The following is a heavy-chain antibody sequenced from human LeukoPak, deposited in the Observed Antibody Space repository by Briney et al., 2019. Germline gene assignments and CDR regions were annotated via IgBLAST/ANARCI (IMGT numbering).Heavy chain of an antibody. J-gene: IGHJ5*02. CDR3: ARDPIYNWNYVNWFDP. Sequence: SETLSLTCAVYGGSFSGYYWSWIRQPPGKGLEWIGEINHSGSTNYNPSLKSRVTISVDTSKNQFSLKLSSVTAEDTAVYYCARDPIYNWNYVNWFDPWGQGTLVTVSS. D-gene: IGHD1-7*01. CDR2: INHSGST. CDR1: GGSFSGYY. V-gene: IGHV4-34*01.